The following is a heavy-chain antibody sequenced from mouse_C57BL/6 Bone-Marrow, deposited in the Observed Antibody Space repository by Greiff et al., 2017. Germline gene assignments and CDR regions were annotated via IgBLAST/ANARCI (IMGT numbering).Heavy chain of an antibody. J-gene: IGHJ3*01. CDR2: IDPSDSYT. V-gene: IGHV1-69*01. Sequence: VQLQQPGAELVMPGASVKLSCKASGYTFTSYWMHWVKQRPGQGLEWIGEIDPSDSYTNCNQKFKGKSTLTVDKSSSTAYMQLSSLTSEDSAVYYCARDYYGSSYAYWGQGTLVTVSA. CDR3: ARDYYGSSYAY. CDR1: GYTFTSYW. D-gene: IGHD1-1*01.